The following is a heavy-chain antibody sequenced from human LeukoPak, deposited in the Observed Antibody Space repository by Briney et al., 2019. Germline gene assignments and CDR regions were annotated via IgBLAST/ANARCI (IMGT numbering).Heavy chain of an antibody. J-gene: IGHJ5*02. V-gene: IGHV5-51*01. D-gene: IGHD6-13*01. CDR3: ARLTIAAAGANWFDP. Sequence: GESLKISCKASGYSFTRYWIGWVRQMPGKGLEWMGIIYPGDSDTRYSPSFQGQVTISADKSISTAYLQWSSLKASDTAMYYCARLTIAAAGANWFDPWGQGTLVTVSS. CDR1: GYSFTRYW. CDR2: IYPGDSDT.